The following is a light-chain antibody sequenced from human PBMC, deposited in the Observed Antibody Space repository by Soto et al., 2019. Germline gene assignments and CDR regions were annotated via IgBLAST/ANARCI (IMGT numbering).Light chain of an antibody. CDR3: CSYVGGYSYV. CDR2: DVS. CDR1: SSDIGGYYY. Sequence: SALTQPRSVSGSPGQSVTISCTGTSSDIGGYYYVSWYQQHPGKAPKLMIYDVSKRPSGVPDRLSGSKSGNSASLTISGLQAEDEADYYCCSYVGGYSYVFGIGTKVTV. V-gene: IGLV2-11*01. J-gene: IGLJ1*01.